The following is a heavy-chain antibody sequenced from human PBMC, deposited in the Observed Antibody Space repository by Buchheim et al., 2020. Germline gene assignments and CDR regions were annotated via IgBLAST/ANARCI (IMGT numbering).Heavy chain of an antibody. V-gene: IGHV5-51*03. Sequence: EVQVVQSGTEVAKPGESLRISCQGSGYNLRGSWIGWVRQMPGRGLEWMGTIYLDDSDTRYSQSFQGQVTISADTAISTAYLHWSSLKASDSAMYYCASGYSGHHIDYWGLGT. J-gene: IGHJ4*02. CDR3: ASGYSGHHIDY. CDR1: GYNLRGSW. CDR2: IYLDDSDT. D-gene: IGHD5-24*01.